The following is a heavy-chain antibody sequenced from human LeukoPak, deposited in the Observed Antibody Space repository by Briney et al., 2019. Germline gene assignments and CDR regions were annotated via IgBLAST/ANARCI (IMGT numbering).Heavy chain of an antibody. V-gene: IGHV4-34*01. CDR2: INHSGST. CDR1: GGSFSGYY. CDR3: ARGRLRVTIFGPYNWFDP. D-gene: IGHD3-3*01. J-gene: IGHJ5*02. Sequence: PSETLSLTCAVYGGSFSGYYWSWIRQPPGKGLEWIGEINHSGSTNYNPSLKSRVTILVDTSKNQFSLKLSSVTAADTAVYYCARGRLRVTIFGPYNWFDPWGQGTLVTVSS.